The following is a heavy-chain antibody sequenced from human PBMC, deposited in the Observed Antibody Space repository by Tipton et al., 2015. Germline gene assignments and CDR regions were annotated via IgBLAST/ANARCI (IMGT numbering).Heavy chain of an antibody. J-gene: IGHJ4*02. CDR3: ARSGGYGWDS. D-gene: IGHD5-12*01. CDR2: IKPDGSES. V-gene: IGHV3-7*01. CDR1: GFTFSNFA. Sequence: SLRLSCVVSGFTFSNFAMHWVRQAPGKRLEWVANIKPDGSESYYVDSVQGRFTFSRDNAKNSLYLQMNSLRAEDTAVYYCARSGGYGWDSWGQGTLVTVSS.